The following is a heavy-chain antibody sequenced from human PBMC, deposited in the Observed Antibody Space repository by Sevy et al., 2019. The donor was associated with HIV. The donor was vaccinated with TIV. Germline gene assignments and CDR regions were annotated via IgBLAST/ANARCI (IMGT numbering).Heavy chain of an antibody. CDR2: IKQDGTDK. D-gene: IGHD2-15*01. CDR3: ARGLAGGGSFEYSS. V-gene: IGHV3-7*01. Sequence: GGSLRLSCAASGFTFATYWMTWVRQAPGKGLEWVAYIKQDGTDKYYVDSVRGRFTISRDNAKNSLYLQMSGLRAEDTAVYYCARGLAGGGSFEYSSWGQGTLVTVSS. CDR1: GFTFATYW. J-gene: IGHJ4*02.